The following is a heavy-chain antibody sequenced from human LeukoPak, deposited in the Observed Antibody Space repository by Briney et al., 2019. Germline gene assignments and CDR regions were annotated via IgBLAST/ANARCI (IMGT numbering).Heavy chain of an antibody. V-gene: IGHV1-46*01. CDR2: INPSGGST. D-gene: IGHD3-3*01. CDR1: GYTFTSYY. CDR3: ASEYYDFWTKPGN. Sequence: ASVKVSCKASGYTFTSYYMHWVRQAPGQGLEWMGIINPSGGSTSYAQKFQGRVTMTRDTSTSTVYMELSSLRSEDTAVYYCASEYYDFWTKPGNWGQGTLVTVSS. J-gene: IGHJ4*02.